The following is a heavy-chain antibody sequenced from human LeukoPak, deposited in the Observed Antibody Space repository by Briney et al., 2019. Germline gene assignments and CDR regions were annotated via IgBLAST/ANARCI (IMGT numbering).Heavy chain of an antibody. CDR1: GFTFNKHG. CDR2: IRNDGNDK. D-gene: IGHD5-18*01. Sequence: PGGSLRLSCAASGFTFNKHGMHWVRQAPGKGLEWFSFIRNDGNDKYYADSVKGRFTISRDNSKNTLYLQMNSLRAEDTAVYYCAKGAGYSYGYEVDYWGQGTLVTVSS. J-gene: IGHJ4*02. CDR3: AKGAGYSYGYEVDY. V-gene: IGHV3-30*02.